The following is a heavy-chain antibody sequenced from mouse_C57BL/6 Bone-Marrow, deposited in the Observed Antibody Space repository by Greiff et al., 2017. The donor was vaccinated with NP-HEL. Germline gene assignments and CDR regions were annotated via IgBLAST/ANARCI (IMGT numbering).Heavy chain of an antibody. CDR3: ARNYLLITTVVASWYFDV. CDR1: GFSLTSYA. J-gene: IGHJ1*03. CDR2: IWTGGGT. D-gene: IGHD1-1*01. V-gene: IGHV2-9-1*01. Sequence: VQGVESGPGLVAPSQSLSITCTVSGFSLTSYAISWVRQPPGKGLEWLGVIWTGGGTNYNSALKSRLSISKDNSKSQVFLKMNSLQTDDTARYYCARNYLLITTVVASWYFDVWGTGTTVTVSS.